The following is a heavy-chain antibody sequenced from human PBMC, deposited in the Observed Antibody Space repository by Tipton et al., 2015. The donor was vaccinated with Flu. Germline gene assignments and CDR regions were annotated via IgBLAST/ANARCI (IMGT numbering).Heavy chain of an antibody. V-gene: IGHV4-38-2*02. CDR3: ARDPSLGMPDYFDH. Sequence: TLSLTCTVSGDSIRSGYYWGWIRQPPGRGLEWIGNINRSGNTYHNPSLKSRVTISVDTSKNQFSLKLSSVTAADTAVYYCARDPSLGMPDYFDHWGQGTLVTASS. D-gene: IGHD2-2*01. CDR2: INRSGNT. CDR1: GDSIRSGYY. J-gene: IGHJ4*02.